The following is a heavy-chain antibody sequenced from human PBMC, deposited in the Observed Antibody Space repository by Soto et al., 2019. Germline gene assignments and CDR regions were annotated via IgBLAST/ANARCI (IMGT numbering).Heavy chain of an antibody. CDR2: ISYDGSNK. V-gene: IGHV3-30*18. D-gene: IGHD3-22*01. CDR1: GFTFSSYG. Sequence: AGGSLRLSCAASGFTFSSYGMHWVRQAPGKGLEWVAVISYDGSNKYYADSVKGRFTISRDNSKNTLYLQMNSLRAEDTAVYYCAKDGRFYDSSGSDFDYWGQGTLVTVSS. J-gene: IGHJ4*02. CDR3: AKDGRFYDSSGSDFDY.